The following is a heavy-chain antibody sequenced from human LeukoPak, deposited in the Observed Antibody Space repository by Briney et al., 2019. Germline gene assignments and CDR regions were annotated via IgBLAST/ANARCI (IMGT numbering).Heavy chain of an antibody. Sequence: PGRSLRLSCAASGFTFRSFGMPWVRQAPGKGLDGAAIIWYDGSKKYYADSVRGRLTISRDNSKNTVYLQMDSLRAEDTAIYYCARGRGGDGYTMDTFDIWGQGTMVTVSP. V-gene: IGHV3-33*01. J-gene: IGHJ3*02. CDR2: IWYDGSKK. CDR1: GFTFRSFG. D-gene: IGHD5-24*01. CDR3: ARGRGGDGYTMDTFDI.